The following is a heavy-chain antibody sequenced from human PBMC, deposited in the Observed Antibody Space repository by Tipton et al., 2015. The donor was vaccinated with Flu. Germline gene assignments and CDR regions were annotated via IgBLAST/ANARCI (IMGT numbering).Heavy chain of an antibody. V-gene: IGHV4-4*07. CDR1: GGSINSYY. D-gene: IGHD3-10*01. J-gene: IGHJ4*02. CDR2: IYSSGST. Sequence: TLSLTCTVSGGSINSYYWSWVRQSAGKGLEWIGRIYSSGSTNYNPSLKSRVTMSEDTSKNQYSLNMSSVTAADMAVYYCARFSVRGGSDYWGQGTLVTVSS. CDR3: ARFSVRGGSDY.